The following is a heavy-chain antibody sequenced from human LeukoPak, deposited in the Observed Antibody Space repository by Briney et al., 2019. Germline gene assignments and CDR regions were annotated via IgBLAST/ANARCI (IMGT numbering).Heavy chain of an antibody. V-gene: IGHV4-34*01. CDR3: ARGSGRWFGELRR. CDR1: GGSFSGYY. CDR2: INHSGST. J-gene: IGHJ4*02. D-gene: IGHD3-10*01. Sequence: SETLSLTCAVYGGSFSGYYWSWIRQPPGKGLEWIGEINHSGSTNYNPSLKSRVTISVDTSKNQFSLKLSSVTAADTAVYYCARGSGRWFGELRRWGQGTLVTVSS.